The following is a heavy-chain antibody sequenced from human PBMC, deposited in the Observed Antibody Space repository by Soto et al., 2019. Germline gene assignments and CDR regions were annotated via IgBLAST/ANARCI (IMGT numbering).Heavy chain of an antibody. Sequence: AAENVSYKXCGWWFLAYYIHWVRQVPGQGREWMGWVNPHRRATNYAQRFHCRVSMTRGTAISSAYMDLSNLSSDDTAVYYCARLYFYESSGFFFVYFDQWGQGTMVTVSS. CDR2: VNPHRRAT. V-gene: IGHV1-2*02. CDR1: GWWFLAYY. J-gene: IGHJ4*02. CDR3: ARLYFYESSGFFFVYFDQ. D-gene: IGHD3-22*01.